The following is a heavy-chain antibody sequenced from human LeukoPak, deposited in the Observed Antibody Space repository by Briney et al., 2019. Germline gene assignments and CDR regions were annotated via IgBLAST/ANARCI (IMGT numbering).Heavy chain of an antibody. CDR1: GGSFSGYY. V-gene: IGHV4-34*01. D-gene: IGHD6-13*01. CDR2: INHSGST. J-gene: IGHJ4*02. Sequence: SETLSLTCAVYGGSFSGYYWSWTRQPPGKGLEWIGEINHSGSTNYNPSLKSRVTTSVDTSKNQFSLKLSSVTAADTAVYYCARANPQQQLAFDYWGQGTLVTVSS. CDR3: ARANPQQQLAFDY.